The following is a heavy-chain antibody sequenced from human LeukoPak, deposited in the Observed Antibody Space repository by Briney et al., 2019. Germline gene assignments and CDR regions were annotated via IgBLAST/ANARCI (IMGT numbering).Heavy chain of an antibody. CDR1: GYTFTSYA. V-gene: IGHV7-4-1*02. Sequence: ASVKVSCKASGYTFTSYAMNWVRQAPGQGLEWMGWINTNTGNPTYAQGFTGRFVFSLDTSVSTAYLQISSLKAEDTAVYYCARATTMIVVVIPPDDAFDIWGQGTMVTVSS. CDR3: ARATTMIVVVIPPDDAFDI. J-gene: IGHJ3*02. CDR2: INTNTGNP. D-gene: IGHD3-22*01.